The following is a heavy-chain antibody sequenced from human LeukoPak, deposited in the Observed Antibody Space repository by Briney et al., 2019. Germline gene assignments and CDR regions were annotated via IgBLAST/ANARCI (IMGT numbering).Heavy chain of an antibody. CDR1: GGSISSYY. Sequence: SENLSLTCTVSGGSISSYYWSWIRQPPGKGLEWIGRIYTSGSTNYNPSLKSRVTISVDTSKNQFSLKLSSVTAADTAVYYCARFPDFFWTPNDAFDIWGQGTMVTVSS. J-gene: IGHJ3*02. V-gene: IGHV4-4*08. CDR3: ARFPDFFWTPNDAFDI. D-gene: IGHD3/OR15-3a*01. CDR2: IYTSGST.